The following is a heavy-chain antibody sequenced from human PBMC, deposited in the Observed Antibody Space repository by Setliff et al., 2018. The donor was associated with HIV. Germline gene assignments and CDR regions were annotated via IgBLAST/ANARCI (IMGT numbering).Heavy chain of an antibody. Sequence: SETLSLTCAVSGYSISSGYYWAWIRQPPGKGLEWIGSIYHGGTTDYNPSLKSRSTISEDTSKNQFSLSLSSVTAADTAVYYCVRDPPLTPTDADHPFDIWGQGTMVTVSS. J-gene: IGHJ3*02. D-gene: IGHD2-21*02. V-gene: IGHV4-38-2*02. CDR3: VRDPPLTPTDADHPFDI. CDR1: GYSISSGYY. CDR2: IYHGGTT.